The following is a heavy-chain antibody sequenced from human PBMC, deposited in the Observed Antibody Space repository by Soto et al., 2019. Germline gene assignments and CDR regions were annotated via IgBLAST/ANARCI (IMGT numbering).Heavy chain of an antibody. CDR3: AGRDRGGYNDHDAFDI. CDR1: GYSFTSYW. CDR2: IDPSDSYT. Sequence: GESLKISCKGSGYSFTSYWISWVRQMPGKGLEWMGKIDPSDSYTNYSPSFQGHVTISADKSISTAYLQWSSLKASDTAMYYCAGRDRGGYNDHDAFDIWGQGTMVTVSS. D-gene: IGHD5-12*01. J-gene: IGHJ3*02. V-gene: IGHV5-10-1*01.